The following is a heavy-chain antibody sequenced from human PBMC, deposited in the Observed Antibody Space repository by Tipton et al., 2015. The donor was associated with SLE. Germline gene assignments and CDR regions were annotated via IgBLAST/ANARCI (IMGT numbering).Heavy chain of an antibody. J-gene: IGHJ4*02. V-gene: IGHV4-61*09. CDR2: IYTSGST. CDR1: GGSISSGSYY. D-gene: IGHD1-7*01. CDR3: ARGFPQPNWNYEPFDY. Sequence: TLSLTCTVSGGSISSGSYYWSWIRQPAGKGLEWIGHIYTSGSTNYNPSLKSRVTISVDTSKNQFSLKLSSVTAADTAVYYCARGFPQPNWNYEPFDYWGQGTLVTVSS.